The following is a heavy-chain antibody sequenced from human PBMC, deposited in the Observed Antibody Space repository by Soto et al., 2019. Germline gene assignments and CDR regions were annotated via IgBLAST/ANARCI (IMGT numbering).Heavy chain of an antibody. V-gene: IGHV3-23*01. CDR3: AKDRYFDILTASSNDYYHYGMDV. D-gene: IGHD3-9*01. J-gene: IGHJ6*02. Sequence: EVQLLESGGGLVQPGASLRLSCAASGFTFSTYAMTWVRQAPGKGLEWVSTVSGSGDYTYYADSVEGRFTVSRDNSTNTVFLQMNSLRAEDTALYYCAKDRYFDILTASSNDYYHYGMDVWGQGTTVTVSS. CDR1: GFTFSTYA. CDR2: VSGSGDYT.